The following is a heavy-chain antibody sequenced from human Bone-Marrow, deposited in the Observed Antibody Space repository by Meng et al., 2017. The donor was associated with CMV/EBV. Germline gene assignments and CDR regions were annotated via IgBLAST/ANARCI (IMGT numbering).Heavy chain of an antibody. J-gene: IGHJ4*02. D-gene: IGHD2-2*02. CDR1: GYTFTGYY. Sequence: ASVKVSCKASGYTFTGYYMHWVRQAPGQGLEWMGWINPNSGGTNYAQKFQGRVTMTRDTSISTAYMELSRLRSDDTAVYYCARSIYGGYCSSTSCYNLLDYWGQGHRVTCSS. CDR2: INPNSGGT. V-gene: IGHV1-2*02. CDR3: ARSIYGGYCSSTSCYNLLDY.